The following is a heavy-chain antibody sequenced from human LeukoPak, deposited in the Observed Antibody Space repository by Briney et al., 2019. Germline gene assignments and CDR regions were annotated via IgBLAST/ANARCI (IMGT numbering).Heavy chain of an antibody. Sequence: GGSVKVSCKASGYTFTSYDISWVRQAPGQGLEWMGWISAYNGNTNYAQKLQGRVTMTTDTSTSTAYMELRSLRSDDTAVYYCARGAFGSYLPSDAFDIWGQGTMVTVSS. CDR3: ARGAFGSYLPSDAFDI. J-gene: IGHJ3*02. CDR1: GYTFTSYD. V-gene: IGHV1-18*01. CDR2: ISAYNGNT. D-gene: IGHD1-26*01.